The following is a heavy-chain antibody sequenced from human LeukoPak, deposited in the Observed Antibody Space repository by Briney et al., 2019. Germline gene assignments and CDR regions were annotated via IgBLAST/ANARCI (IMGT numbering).Heavy chain of an antibody. D-gene: IGHD6-6*01. CDR1: GGSISSSSW. V-gene: IGHV4-4*02. J-gene: IGHJ4*02. Sequence: SGTLSLTCAVSGGSISSSSWWTWVRQSPGKGLEWIGEVYHSGSTNYNPSLKSRVTISVDTSKNQSSLKLSSVTAADTAVYYCARLAARSYWGQGTLVTVSS. CDR2: VYHSGST. CDR3: ARLAARSY.